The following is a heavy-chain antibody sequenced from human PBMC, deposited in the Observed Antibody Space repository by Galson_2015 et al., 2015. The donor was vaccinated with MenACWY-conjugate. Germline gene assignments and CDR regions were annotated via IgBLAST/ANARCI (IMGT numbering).Heavy chain of an antibody. CDR1: GFTFSSYW. CDR2: IKQDGSGK. CDR3: AGHSKRSAGAFDI. Sequence: SLRLSCAASGFTFSSYWMSWVRQAPGKGLEWVANIKQDGSGKYYVDSVKGRFTISRDNAKNSLYLQMNSLRAEDTAVYYCAGHSKRSAGAFDIWGQGTMVTVSS. V-gene: IGHV3-7*01. J-gene: IGHJ3*02. D-gene: IGHD2/OR15-2a*01.